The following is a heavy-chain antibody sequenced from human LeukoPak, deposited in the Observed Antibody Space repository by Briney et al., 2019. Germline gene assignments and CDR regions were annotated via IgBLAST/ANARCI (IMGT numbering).Heavy chain of an antibody. CDR2: IYYSGST. CDR1: GGSISSYY. CDR3: ARAGVTTVVTPDFFDY. D-gene: IGHD4-23*01. V-gene: IGHV4-59*12. J-gene: IGHJ4*02. Sequence: SETLSLTCTVSGGSISSYYWSWIRQPPGKGLEWIGYIYYSGSTNYNPSLKSRVTISVDRSKNQFSLKLSSVTAADTAVYYCARAGVTTVVTPDFFDYWGQGTLVTVSS.